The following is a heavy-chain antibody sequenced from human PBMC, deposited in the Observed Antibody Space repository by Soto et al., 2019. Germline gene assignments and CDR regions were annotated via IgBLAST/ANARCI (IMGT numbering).Heavy chain of an antibody. CDR3: ARGEAGDTDLGTYYFDX. Sequence: ASLKVSCNASGYTFTGYYMHWVRQAPGRGLEWMGWINPNSGGTNYAQKFQGSVTMTRDTSIGTAYMELSRLRSDDTAVYYCARGEAGDTDLGTYYFDXSGQGTLDTVSX. V-gene: IGHV1-2*02. CDR2: INPNSGGT. D-gene: IGHD5-18*01. J-gene: IGHJ4*02. CDR1: GYTFTGYY.